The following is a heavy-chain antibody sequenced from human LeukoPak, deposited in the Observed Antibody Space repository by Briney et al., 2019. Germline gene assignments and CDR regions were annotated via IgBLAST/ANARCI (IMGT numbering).Heavy chain of an antibody. D-gene: IGHD3-22*01. CDR2: ISAYNGNT. CDR1: GYTFTSYG. CDR3: ARVSYYYDSSGYSHFDY. J-gene: IGHJ4*02. Sequence: VASVKVSCKASGYTFTSYGISWVRQAPGQGLEWMGWISAYNGNTNYAQKLQGRVTMTTDTSTSTAYMELRSLRSDDTAVNYCARVSYYYDSSGYSHFDYWGQGTLVTVSS. V-gene: IGHV1-18*01.